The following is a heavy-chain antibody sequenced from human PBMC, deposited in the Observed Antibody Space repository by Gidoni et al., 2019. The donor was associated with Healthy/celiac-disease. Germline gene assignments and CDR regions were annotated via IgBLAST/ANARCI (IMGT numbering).Heavy chain of an antibody. D-gene: IGHD2-8*01. J-gene: IGHJ4*02. Sequence: QVQLQPWGAGLLKPSATLSLTCAVYGGSFSGYYWSWIRQPPGKGLEWIGEINHSGSTNYNPSLKSRVTISVDTSKNQFSLKLSSVTAADTAVYYCARGLMTHEPFDYWGQGTLVTVSS. CDR2: INHSGST. CDR1: GGSFSGYY. V-gene: IGHV4-34*01. CDR3: ARGLMTHEPFDY.